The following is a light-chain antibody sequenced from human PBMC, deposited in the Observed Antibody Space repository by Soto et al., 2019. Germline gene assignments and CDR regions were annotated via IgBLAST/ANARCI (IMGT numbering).Light chain of an antibody. J-gene: IGKJ5*01. V-gene: IGKV2-28*01. Sequence: DIVMTQSLLSLPVTPGEPASISCRSSQSLLHSNGYNYLDWYLQKPGQSPQVLIYLGSNRASGVPDRFSGSGSGTDFTLKISRVEAEDVGVYYCMQALQTPLTFGQGTRLEIK. CDR1: QSLLHSNGYNY. CDR2: LGS. CDR3: MQALQTPLT.